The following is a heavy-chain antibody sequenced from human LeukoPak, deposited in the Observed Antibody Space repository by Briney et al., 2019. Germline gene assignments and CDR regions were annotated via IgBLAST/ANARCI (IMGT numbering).Heavy chain of an antibody. CDR1: GYTFTGYY. CDR2: INPNRGGT. Sequence: GASVSVSCKASGYTFTGYYMHWGRQAPGQGLEWMGWINPNRGGTNYAQKFQGRVTMTRDTSISTAYMELSRLRSDDTAVYYCARGYDSSGYYYGYWGQGTLVTVSS. D-gene: IGHD3-22*01. J-gene: IGHJ4*02. V-gene: IGHV1-2*02. CDR3: ARGYDSSGYYYGY.